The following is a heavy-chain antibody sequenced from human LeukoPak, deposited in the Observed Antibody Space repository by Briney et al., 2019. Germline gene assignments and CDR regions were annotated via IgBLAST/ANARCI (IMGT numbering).Heavy chain of an antibody. CDR3: ASQAAAGTVAPDY. J-gene: IGHJ4*02. D-gene: IGHD6-13*01. Sequence: GASVKVSCEASGYTFTGYYMHWVRQAPGQGLEWMGWINPNSGGTNYAQRFQGRVTMTRDTSISTAYMELSRLRSDDTAVYYCASQAAAGTVAPDYWGQGTLVTVSS. CDR2: INPNSGGT. CDR1: GYTFTGYY. V-gene: IGHV1-2*02.